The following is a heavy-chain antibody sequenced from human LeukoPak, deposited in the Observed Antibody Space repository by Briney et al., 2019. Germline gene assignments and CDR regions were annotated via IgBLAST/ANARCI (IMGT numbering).Heavy chain of an antibody. Sequence: SGGSLRLSCAASGVTFSSYDMNWVRQAPGKGLEWVSYISGSGTTTYYADSVKGRFTISRDYSKNSLYLQMNSLRAEDTAVYYCAIVLVSGAYTVDIWGQGTMVTVSS. CDR3: AIVLVSGAYTVDI. D-gene: IGHD2-8*02. J-gene: IGHJ3*02. CDR1: GVTFSSYD. CDR2: ISGSGTTT. V-gene: IGHV3-48*03.